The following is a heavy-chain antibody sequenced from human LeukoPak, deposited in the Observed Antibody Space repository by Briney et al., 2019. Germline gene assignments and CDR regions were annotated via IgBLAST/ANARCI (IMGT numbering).Heavy chain of an antibody. V-gene: IGHV1-18*01. J-gene: IGHJ5*02. D-gene: IGHD2-2*01. Sequence: GVSVKVSCKASGYTFNSYGISWVRQAPGQGLEWMGWISAYNGNTNYAQKLQGRVTMTTDTSTSTAYMELRSLRSDDTAVYYCARDRGYCSSTSCAGADWTNWFDPWGQGTLVTVSS. CDR1: GYTFNSYG. CDR2: ISAYNGNT. CDR3: ARDRGYCSSTSCAGADWTNWFDP.